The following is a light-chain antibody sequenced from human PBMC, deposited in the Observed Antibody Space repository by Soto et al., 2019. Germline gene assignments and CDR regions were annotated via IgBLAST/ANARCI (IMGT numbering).Light chain of an antibody. CDR1: SSDVGGYNY. J-gene: IGLJ2*01. CDR3: SSYTSSRDVV. CDR2: EVS. Sequence: QSALTQPASVSGSPGQSITISCTGTSSDVGGYNYVSWYQQHPGKAPKLMIYEVSNRPSGVSNRFSGSKSGNTASLTISGLQAGDEADYYCSSYTSSRDVVFGGGTKLTVL. V-gene: IGLV2-14*01.